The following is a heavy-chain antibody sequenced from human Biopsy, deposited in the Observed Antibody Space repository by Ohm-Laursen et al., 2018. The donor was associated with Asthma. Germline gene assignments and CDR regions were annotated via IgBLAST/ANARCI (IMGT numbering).Heavy chain of an antibody. CDR2: ISFDGSNK. V-gene: IGHV3-30*18. CDR1: GFTFRNFG. CDR3: AKDVFPGWELRRGPDY. D-gene: IGHD1-26*01. J-gene: IGHJ4*02. Sequence: SLRLSCTASGFTFRNFGMHWVRQAPGEGLDWVAVISFDGSNKNYTDSVKGRFTISRDNSRNTLHLQMNSLRAEDTAVYYCAKDVFPGWELRRGPDYWGQGTLVTVSS.